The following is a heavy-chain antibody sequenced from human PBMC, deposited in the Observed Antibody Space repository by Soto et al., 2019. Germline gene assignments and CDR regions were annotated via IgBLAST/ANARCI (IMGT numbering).Heavy chain of an antibody. J-gene: IGHJ6*02. CDR3: ARRPDDYYGMDV. V-gene: IGHV5-51*01. CDR2: IYTDDSDT. Sequence: GESVTISCPPSGYTYTRYWIGWVRQMPGKGLEWIGIIYTDDSDTKYNPSFQGQVTISADKSITTAYLQWSSLKASDTAVYYCARRPDDYYGMDVWGQGTTVTVSS. CDR1: GYTYTRYW.